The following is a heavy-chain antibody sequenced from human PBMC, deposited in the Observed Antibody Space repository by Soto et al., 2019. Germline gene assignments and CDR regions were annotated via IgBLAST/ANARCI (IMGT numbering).Heavy chain of an antibody. CDR1: GFTFSSYG. CDR3: SKDTYYYFWRGYYYYGMDV. J-gene: IGHJ6*02. CDR2: IWYDGSNK. D-gene: IGHD3-3*01. Sequence: PGGSLRLSCAASGFTFSSYGMHWVRQAPGKGLEWVAVIWYDGSNKYYADSVKGRFTISRDNSKNTLYLQMNSLRAEDTAVYYCSKDTYYYFWRGYYYYGMDVWGQGTTVTVSS. V-gene: IGHV3-30*02.